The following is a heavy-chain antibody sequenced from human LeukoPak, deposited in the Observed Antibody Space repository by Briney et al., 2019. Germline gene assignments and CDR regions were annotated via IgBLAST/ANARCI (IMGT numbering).Heavy chain of an antibody. Sequence: SQTLSLTCTVSGGSISSGSYYWSWIRQPAGKGLEWIGRIYTSGSTNYNPSLKSRVTISVDTSKNQFSLKLSPVTAADTAVYYCACSKARDGYNYVAFDYWGQGTLVTVSS. CDR2: IYTSGST. CDR1: GGSISSGSYY. CDR3: ACSKARDGYNYVAFDY. J-gene: IGHJ4*02. D-gene: IGHD5-24*01. V-gene: IGHV4-61*02.